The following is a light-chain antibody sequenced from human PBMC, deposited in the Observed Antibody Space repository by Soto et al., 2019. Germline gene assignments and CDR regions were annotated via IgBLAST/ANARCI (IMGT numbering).Light chain of an antibody. CDR1: QSFRGL. V-gene: IGKV3-11*01. Sequence: VLTQSPVTLSLSPGERATLSCRASQSFRGLLAWYQQKPGQAPWLLIYDAYNRATGIPPRFSGSGSGTDFTLTISSLEPEDSAVYYCQQRHMWPITFGQGTRLEIK. CDR3: QQRHMWPIT. J-gene: IGKJ5*01. CDR2: DAY.